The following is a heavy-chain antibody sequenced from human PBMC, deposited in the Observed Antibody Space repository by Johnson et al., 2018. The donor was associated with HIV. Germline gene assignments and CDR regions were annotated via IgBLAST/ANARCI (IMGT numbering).Heavy chain of an antibody. V-gene: IGHV3-30-3*01. J-gene: IGHJ3*02. CDR2: ISYDGSNK. CDR3: AREPHNFWSPDAFDI. Sequence: QVQLVESGGGVVQPGRSLRLSCAASGFMFSSFAMHWVRQAPGKGLEWVAVISYDGSNKYYAASVKGRFTISRDNSKNTLYLQMNSLRAEDTAVYYCAREPHNFWSPDAFDIWGQGTMVTVSS. CDR1: GFMFSSFA. D-gene: IGHD3-3*01.